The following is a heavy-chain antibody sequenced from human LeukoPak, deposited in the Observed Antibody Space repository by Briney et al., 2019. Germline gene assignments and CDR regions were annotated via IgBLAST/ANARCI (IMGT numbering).Heavy chain of an antibody. Sequence: PGGSLRLSCAASGFTVSSNYMSWVRQAPGKGLEWVSVIYSGGSTYHADSVKGRFTISRDNSKNTLYLQMNSLRAEDTAVYYCARVRPYSSSNYYYHYMDVWGKGTTVTVSS. J-gene: IGHJ6*03. D-gene: IGHD6-6*01. CDR2: IYSGGST. CDR1: GFTVSSNY. V-gene: IGHV3-53*01. CDR3: ARVRPYSSSNYYYHYMDV.